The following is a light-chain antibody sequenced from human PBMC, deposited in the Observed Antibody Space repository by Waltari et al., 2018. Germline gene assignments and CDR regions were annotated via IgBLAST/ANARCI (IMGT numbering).Light chain of an antibody. CDR2: RNN. CDR1: SSNIGINS. Sequence: QPVLTQPPSASGTPGQRVTISCSGSSSNIGINSIYWFQQLPGTAPKLLIYRNNQWPSGVPGRFSGYKSGTSATLAITGLQSEDEADYYCSTWDDSLGGPVFGGGTKLTVL. J-gene: IGLJ3*02. CDR3: STWDDSLGGPV. V-gene: IGLV1-47*01.